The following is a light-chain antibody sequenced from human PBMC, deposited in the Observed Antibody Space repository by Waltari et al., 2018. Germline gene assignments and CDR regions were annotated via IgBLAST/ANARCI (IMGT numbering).Light chain of an antibody. CDR1: QSVARA. V-gene: IGKV3-20*01. CDR3: QNYVRLPAT. CDR2: YSY. Sequence: SCSDSQSVARALAWYQEKPGQPPRLLIYYSYTRATGVPDRFSGGGSGTDFSLTISRLEPDDFAVYYCQNYVRLPATFGQGTKVEIK. J-gene: IGKJ1*01.